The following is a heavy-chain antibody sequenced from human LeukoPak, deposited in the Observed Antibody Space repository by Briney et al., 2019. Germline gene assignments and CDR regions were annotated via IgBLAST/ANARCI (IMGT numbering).Heavy chain of an antibody. J-gene: IGHJ3*02. D-gene: IGHD6-19*01. Sequence: GRSLRLSCAASGFTFSSYAMHWVRQAPGKGLEWVAVISYDGSNKYYADSVKGRFTISRDNSKNTLYLQMNSLRAEDTAVYYCARDRSSGWYGAFDIWGQGTMVTVSS. CDR3: ARDRSSGWYGAFDI. V-gene: IGHV3-30-3*01. CDR2: ISYDGSNK. CDR1: GFTFSSYA.